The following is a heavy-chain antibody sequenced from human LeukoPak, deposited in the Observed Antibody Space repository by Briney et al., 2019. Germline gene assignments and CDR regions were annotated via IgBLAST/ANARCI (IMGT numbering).Heavy chain of an antibody. CDR2: MNPNSGNT. J-gene: IGHJ4*02. CDR3: ARAPFSFDY. CDR1: GYTFTSYD. V-gene: IGHV1-8*01. Sequence: ASVKVSCKASGYTFTSYDFNWLRQATGQGPEWMGWMNPNSGNTGYAQKFQGRVTMTRNTSISTAYMELSSLRSEDTAVYYCARAPFSFDYWGQGTLVTVSS.